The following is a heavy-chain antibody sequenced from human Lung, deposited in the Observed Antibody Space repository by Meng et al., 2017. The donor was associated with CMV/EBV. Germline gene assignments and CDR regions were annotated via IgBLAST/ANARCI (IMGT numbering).Heavy chain of an antibody. J-gene: IGHJ4*02. CDR1: GGSISSSSYY. D-gene: IGHD3-10*01. Sequence: SXTXSLXCTVSGGSISSSSYYWGWIRQPPGKGLEWIGSIYYSGSTYYNPSLKSRVTISVDTSKNQFSLKLSSVTAADTAVYYCAREEYYYGSGRDYWGQGTXVTVSS. V-gene: IGHV4-39*07. CDR2: IYYSGST. CDR3: AREEYYYGSGRDY.